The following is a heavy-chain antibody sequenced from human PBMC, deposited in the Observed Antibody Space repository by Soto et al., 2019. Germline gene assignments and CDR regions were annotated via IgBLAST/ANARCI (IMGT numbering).Heavy chain of an antibody. J-gene: IGHJ4*02. D-gene: IGHD3-22*01. CDR3: ARGGYYDSSGYPSFDY. CDR2: IYHSGST. V-gene: IGHV4-30-2*01. CDR1: GGSISSGGYS. Sequence: LPLTCAVSGGSISSGGYSWSWIRQPPGKGLEWIGYIYHSGSTYYNPSLKSRVTISVDRSKNQFSLKLSSVTAADTAVYYCARGGYYDSSGYPSFDYWGQGTLVTVSS.